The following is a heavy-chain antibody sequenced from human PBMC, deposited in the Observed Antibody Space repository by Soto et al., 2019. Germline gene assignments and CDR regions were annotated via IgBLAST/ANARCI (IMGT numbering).Heavy chain of an antibody. V-gene: IGHV1-3*01. J-gene: IGHJ4*02. CDR1: EYTFTSYA. D-gene: IGHD1-26*01. Sequence: QVQLVQSGAEVKKPGASVKVSCKASEYTFTSYAMHWVRQAPGQRFEWMGWINAGNGNTKYSQKFQGRVTITRDTSASTAYMELSSLRSEDTAVYYCARGLNSYLYYFDYWGQGTLVTVSS. CDR3: ARGLNSYLYYFDY. CDR2: INAGNGNT.